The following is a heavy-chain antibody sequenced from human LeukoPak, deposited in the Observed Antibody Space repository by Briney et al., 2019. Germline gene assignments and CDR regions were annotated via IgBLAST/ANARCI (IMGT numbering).Heavy chain of an antibody. V-gene: IGHV3-23*01. CDR2: ISGSGGST. CDR1: GFTFSSSA. D-gene: IGHD5-18*01. CDR3: AKDSHTAMAPSADAFDI. J-gene: IGHJ3*02. Sequence: GGSLRLSCAGSGFTFSSSAMSWVRQAPGKGLEWVSAISGSGGSTYYADSVKGRFTISRDNSKNTLYLQMNSLRAEDTAVYYCAKDSHTAMAPSADAFDIWGQGTMVTVSS.